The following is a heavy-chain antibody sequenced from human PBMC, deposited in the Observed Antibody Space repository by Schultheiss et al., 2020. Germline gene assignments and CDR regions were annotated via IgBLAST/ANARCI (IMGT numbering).Heavy chain of an antibody. V-gene: IGHV4-59*01. Sequence: GSLRLSCAASGFTFSNAWMSWVRQHPGKGLEWIGYIYYSGSTNYNPSLKSRVTISVDTSKNQFSLKLSSVTAADTAVYYCARERYDILTGYYDYWGQGTLVTVSS. D-gene: IGHD3-9*01. CDR1: GFTFSNAW. CDR2: IYYSGST. J-gene: IGHJ4*02. CDR3: ARERYDILTGYYDY.